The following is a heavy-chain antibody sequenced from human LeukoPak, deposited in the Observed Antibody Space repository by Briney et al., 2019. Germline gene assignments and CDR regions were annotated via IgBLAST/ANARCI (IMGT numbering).Heavy chain of an antibody. J-gene: IGHJ4*02. D-gene: IGHD2-21*01. CDR2: ISDDGTYT. CDR1: GFTFRSYA. CDR3: ASFGISWGSAY. Sequence: TGGSLRLSCTASGFTFRSYAMSWVRQAPGKGLVWVSRISDDGTYTANVDSVEGRFTISRDNVRNTLYLHMNSLRAEDTAVYYCASFGISWGSAYWGQGTLVTVSS. V-gene: IGHV3-74*03.